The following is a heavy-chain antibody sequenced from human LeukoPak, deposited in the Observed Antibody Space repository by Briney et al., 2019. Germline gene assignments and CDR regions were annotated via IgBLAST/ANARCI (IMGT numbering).Heavy chain of an antibody. D-gene: IGHD6-19*01. CDR1: GFTFSSYG. V-gene: IGHV3-33*01. Sequence: GGSLRLSCAASGFTFSSYGMHWVRQAPGKGLEWVAVIWYDGSNKYYADSVKGRFTISRDNSKNTLYLQMNSLRAEHTAVYYCARDIAVAGNYDYWGQGTLVTVSS. CDR2: IWYDGSNK. CDR3: ARDIAVAGNYDY. J-gene: IGHJ4*02.